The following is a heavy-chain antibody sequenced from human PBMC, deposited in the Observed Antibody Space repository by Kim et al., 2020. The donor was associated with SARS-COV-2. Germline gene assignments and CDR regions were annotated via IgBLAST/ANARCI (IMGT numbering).Heavy chain of an antibody. CDR3: ARIFDYGDYGLPGAFDI. J-gene: IGHJ3*02. V-gene: IGHV3-53*01. D-gene: IGHD4-17*01. Sequence: GGSLRLSCAASGFTVSSNYMSWVRQAPGKGLEWVSVIYSGGSTYYADSVKGRFTISRDNSKNTLYLQMNSLRAEDTAVYYCARIFDYGDYGLPGAFDIWGQGTMVTVSS. CDR1: GFTVSSNY. CDR2: IYSGGST.